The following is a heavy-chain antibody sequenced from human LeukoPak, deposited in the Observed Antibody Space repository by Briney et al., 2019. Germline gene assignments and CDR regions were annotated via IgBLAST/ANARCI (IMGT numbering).Heavy chain of an antibody. Sequence: PGGSLRLSCAASGFTFSDHHMDWVRQAPGKGLGWVGRTRDKANSYSTEYAASVKGRFTISREDSKNSLYLQMNSLKSEDTAVYYCVVGATGALDYWGQGTLVTVSP. D-gene: IGHD1-26*01. CDR1: GFTFSDHH. CDR3: VVGATGALDY. V-gene: IGHV3-72*01. J-gene: IGHJ4*02. CDR2: TRDKANSYST.